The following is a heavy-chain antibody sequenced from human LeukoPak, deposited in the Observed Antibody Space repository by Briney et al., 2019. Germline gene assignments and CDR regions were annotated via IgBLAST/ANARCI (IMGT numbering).Heavy chain of an antibody. CDR2: IFNSGST. D-gene: IGHD3-9*01. CDR3: ARLNKVPLYYDILTGYYRGYYYYYMDV. Sequence: SETLSLTCTVSGGSISSSNYYWGWIRQPPGKGLEWIGTIFNSGSTYYNPSLKSRVTISVDTSKNQFSLKLSSVTAADTAVYYCARLNKVPLYYDILTGYYRGYYYYYMDVWGKGTTVTISS. V-gene: IGHV4-39*01. CDR1: GGSISSSNYY. J-gene: IGHJ6*03.